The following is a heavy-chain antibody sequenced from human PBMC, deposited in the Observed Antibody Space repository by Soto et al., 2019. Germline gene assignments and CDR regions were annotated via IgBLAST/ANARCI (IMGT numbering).Heavy chain of an antibody. V-gene: IGHV1-69*01. CDR2: IVPIFGTV. D-gene: IGHD3-10*01. CDR3: ARVYYYGSGSDSPLRD. Sequence: QVQLVQSGAEVKKPGSSVKVSCKVSGGPFSSYAISWVRQAPGQGLEWMGGIVPIFGTVNYAQKFQGRIAISADESARTAYIALSSLSSEDTAVYYCARVYYYGSGSDSPLRDWGQGTLVTVSS. CDR1: GGPFSSYA. J-gene: IGHJ4*02.